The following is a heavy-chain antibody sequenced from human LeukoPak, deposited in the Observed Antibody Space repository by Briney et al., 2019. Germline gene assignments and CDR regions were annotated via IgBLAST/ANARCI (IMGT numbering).Heavy chain of an antibody. Sequence: SETLSLTCTVSGGSISSGSYYWSWIRQPAGKGLEWIGRIYTSGSTNYNPSLKSRVTISVDTSKNQCSLKLSSVTAADTAVYYCARDPIRPYYYDSSGYGAFDIWGQGTMVTVSS. J-gene: IGHJ3*02. V-gene: IGHV4-61*02. CDR2: IYTSGST. CDR1: GGSISSGSYY. D-gene: IGHD3-22*01. CDR3: ARDPIRPYYYDSSGYGAFDI.